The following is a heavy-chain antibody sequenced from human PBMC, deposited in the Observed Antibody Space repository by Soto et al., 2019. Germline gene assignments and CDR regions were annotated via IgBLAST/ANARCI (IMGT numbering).Heavy chain of an antibody. CDR1: GFIFSDYG. CDR3: AKNHLPQSYYDLPWFDP. J-gene: IGHJ5*02. Sequence: VGSLRLSCAASGFIFSDYGMHWVRQAPGKGLEWMAIISSDGSDKYCADSVKGRFTISRDNSKNTLYLQMNSLRAEDTAVYYCAKNHLPQSYYDLPWFDPWGQGTLVTVSS. CDR2: ISSDGSDK. D-gene: IGHD3-3*01. V-gene: IGHV3-30*18.